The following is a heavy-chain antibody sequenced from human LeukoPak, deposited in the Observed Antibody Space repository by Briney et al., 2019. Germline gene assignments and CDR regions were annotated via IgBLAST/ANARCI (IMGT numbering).Heavy chain of an antibody. CDR2: IGGSGTRT. D-gene: IGHD2-2*03. CDR3: AKDSHWILFDD. Sequence: GGSLRLSCVGSGFSFSGNSMNWVRQAPGKGLEWVSGIGGSGTRTYYAGSVKGRFTISRDNSKNTLYLQMNSLRDEDTAVYYCAKDSHWILFDDWGQGTLVTVSS. V-gene: IGHV3-23*01. J-gene: IGHJ4*02. CDR1: GFSFSGNS.